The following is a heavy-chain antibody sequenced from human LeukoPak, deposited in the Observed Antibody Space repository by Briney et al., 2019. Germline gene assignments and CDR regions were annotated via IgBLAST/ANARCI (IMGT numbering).Heavy chain of an antibody. CDR3: ATSKYSGSY. Sequence: ASVKVSCKVSGYTLTELSMHWVRQAPGKGLEWMGGFDPEDGETIYAQKFQGRVTMTEDTSTDTAYVELSSLRAEDTAVYHCATSKYSGSYWGQGTLVTVSS. D-gene: IGHD1-26*01. V-gene: IGHV1-24*01. J-gene: IGHJ4*02. CDR2: FDPEDGET. CDR1: GYTLTELS.